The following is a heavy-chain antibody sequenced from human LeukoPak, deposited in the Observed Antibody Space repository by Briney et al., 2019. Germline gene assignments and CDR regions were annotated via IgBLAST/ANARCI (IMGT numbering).Heavy chain of an antibody. J-gene: IGHJ4*02. V-gene: IGHV3-66*01. CDR2: IYSGGST. D-gene: IGHD3-10*01. Sequence: GGSLRLSCAASGDTFYVYWMSWVRQAPGKGLEWVSVIYSGGSTYYADSVKGRFTISRDNSKNTLYLQMNSLRAEDTAVYYCAITMVRGVGNYYWGQGTLVTVSS. CDR3: AITMVRGVGNYY. CDR1: GDTFYVYW.